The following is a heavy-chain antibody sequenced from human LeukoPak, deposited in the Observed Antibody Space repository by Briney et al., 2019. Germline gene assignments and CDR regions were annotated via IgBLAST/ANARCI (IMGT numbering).Heavy chain of an antibody. V-gene: IGHV3-66*01. CDR1: GFIVTSNY. CDR3: ARSLGNYDSGSYYLYYFDY. J-gene: IGHJ4*02. D-gene: IGHD3-22*01. CDR2: IYSGANT. Sequence: GGSLRLSCAASGFIVTSNYMSWVRQAPGKGLEWVSVIYSGANTFYADSVKGRFTISTDNSKNTVYLQMNSLRAEDTAVYYCARSLGNYDSGSYYLYYFDYWGQGALVTVSS.